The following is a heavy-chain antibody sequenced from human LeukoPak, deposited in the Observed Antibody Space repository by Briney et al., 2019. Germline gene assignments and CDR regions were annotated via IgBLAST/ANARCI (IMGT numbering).Heavy chain of an antibody. J-gene: IGHJ4*02. CDR1: GFTFSSYG. Sequence: GGSLRLPCAASGFTFSSYGMHWVRQAPGKGLEWVAVISYDGSNKYYADSVKGRFTISRDNSKNTLYLQMNSLRAEDTAVYYCAKDRVGGATGYYFDYWGLGTLVTVSS. D-gene: IGHD1-26*01. CDR2: ISYDGSNK. V-gene: IGHV3-30*18. CDR3: AKDRVGGATGYYFDY.